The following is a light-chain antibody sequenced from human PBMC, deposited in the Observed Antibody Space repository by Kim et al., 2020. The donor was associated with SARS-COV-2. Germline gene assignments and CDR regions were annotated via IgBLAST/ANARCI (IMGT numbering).Light chain of an antibody. CDR1: RSSLGTYA. V-gene: IGLV1-44*01. CDR3: AAWDDRLSGPV. CDR2: GND. Sequence: HKLTIFCSGARSSLGTYAVNWSQHRPDTAPQLLIYGNDQRPSGVPDRFSGSKSGTSASLDISGLQSADEAQYSCAAWDDRLSGPVFGGGTQLTVL. J-gene: IGLJ7*01.